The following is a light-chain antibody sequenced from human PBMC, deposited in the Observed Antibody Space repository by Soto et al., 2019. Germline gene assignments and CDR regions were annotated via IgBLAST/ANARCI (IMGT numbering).Light chain of an antibody. CDR1: QSVSSNY. Sequence: ESVLTQSPGTLSLSPVERATLSGRASQSVSSNYLAWYQQKPGQAPRPLVYGASTRASGIPDRFSGSGSGTDFTLTISRLEPEDSAVYYGQQYGSSPTWPCGQGTKVDI. V-gene: IGKV3-20*01. J-gene: IGKJ1*01. CDR2: GAS. CDR3: QQYGSSPTWP.